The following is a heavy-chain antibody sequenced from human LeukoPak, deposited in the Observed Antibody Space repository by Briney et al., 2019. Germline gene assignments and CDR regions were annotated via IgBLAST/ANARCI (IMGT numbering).Heavy chain of an antibody. CDR3: ARDVTLYGAYGGAYYYGMDV. Sequence: PSETLSLTCTVSGVAISSHFWSWLRQPPGKGLEGLGYIYHNGTTKYNPSLKSRVTISIDTSKNQFSLKLRSVTAADTAMYYCARDVTLYGAYGGAYYYGMDVWGQGITVSVSS. CDR1: GVAISSHF. CDR2: IYHNGTT. D-gene: IGHD4-17*01. V-gene: IGHV4-59*11. J-gene: IGHJ6*02.